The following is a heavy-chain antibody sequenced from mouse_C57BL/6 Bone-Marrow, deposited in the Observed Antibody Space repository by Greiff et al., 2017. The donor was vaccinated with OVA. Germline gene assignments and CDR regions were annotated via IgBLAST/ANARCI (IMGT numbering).Heavy chain of an antibody. D-gene: IGHD1-1*01. V-gene: IGHV1-5*01. J-gene: IGHJ2*01. CDR2: IYPGNSDT. CDR1: GYTFTSYW. CDR3: TVITTVVARWDRDY. Sequence: EVQLQQSGTVLARPGASVKMSCKTSGYTFTSYWMHWVKQRPGQGLEWIGAIYPGNSDTSYNQKFKGKAKLTAVTSASTAYMELSSLTNEDSAVYYCTVITTVVARWDRDYWGQGTTLTVSS.